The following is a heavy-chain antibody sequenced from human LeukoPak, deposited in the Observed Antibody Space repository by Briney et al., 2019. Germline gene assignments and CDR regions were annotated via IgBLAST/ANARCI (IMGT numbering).Heavy chain of an antibody. V-gene: IGHV4-39*01. CDR3: ARHQYANNWFDP. J-gene: IGHJ5*02. CDR2: IYYTGST. D-gene: IGHD2-8*01. Sequence: SETLSLTCTVSGGSISSSSYYWGWIRQPPGKGLEWIGNIYYTGSTYHNPSLRSRVTISLDTSKNQFSLKLNSVAAADTAVYYCARHQYANNWFDPWGQGALVIVSS. CDR1: GGSISSSSYY.